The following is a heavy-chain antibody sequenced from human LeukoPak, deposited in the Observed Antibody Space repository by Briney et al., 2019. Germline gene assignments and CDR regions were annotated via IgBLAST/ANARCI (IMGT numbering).Heavy chain of an antibody. CDR2: IYYSGST. Sequence: SETLSLTCIVSGGSISSYYWSWIRQPPGKGLEWIGYIYYSGSTYYNPSLKSRVTISVDTSKNQFSLKLSSVTAADTAVYYCARGSNPIKNWGQGTLVTVSS. J-gene: IGHJ4*02. D-gene: IGHD1-14*01. V-gene: IGHV4-59*12. CDR3: ARGSNPIKN. CDR1: GGSISSYY.